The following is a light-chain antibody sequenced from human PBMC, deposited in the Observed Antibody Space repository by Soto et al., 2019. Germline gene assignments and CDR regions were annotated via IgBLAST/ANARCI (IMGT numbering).Light chain of an antibody. Sequence: QSALTQPPSASGSPGQSVAISCTGTSSDVGGQNYVSWYQQHPGKAPKLIIYAVTERPSGVPDRFSGSKSSNTASLTVSGLQTEDEADYYCSSHAGNNNYAFGTGTKVTVL. V-gene: IGLV2-8*01. CDR2: AVT. J-gene: IGLJ1*01. CDR3: SSHAGNNNYA. CDR1: SSDVGGQNY.